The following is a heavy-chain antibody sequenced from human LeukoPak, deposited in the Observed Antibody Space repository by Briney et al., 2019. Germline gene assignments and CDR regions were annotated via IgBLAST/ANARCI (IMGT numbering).Heavy chain of an antibody. CDR2: ISSSGSPI. CDR3: ARCGLPFFYYYMDV. Sequence: GGSLRLSCAASGFTFSTYTMNWVRQAPGKGLEWLSYISSSGSPIYYADSVKGRFTISRDNAKNSLYLQMNSLRAEDTAVYYCARCGLPFFYYYMDVWGKGTTVTVSS. D-gene: IGHD2-21*01. V-gene: IGHV3-48*04. J-gene: IGHJ6*03. CDR1: GFTFSTYT.